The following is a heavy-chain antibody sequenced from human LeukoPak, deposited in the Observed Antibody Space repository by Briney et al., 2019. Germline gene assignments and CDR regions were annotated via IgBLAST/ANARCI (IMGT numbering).Heavy chain of an antibody. Sequence: GGSLRLSCAASGFTFSSYSMNWVRQAPGKGLGWVSSISSSSSYIYYADSVKGRFTISRDNARNSLYLQMNSLRAKGTAVYYCARCFYYYYYYMDVWGKGTTVTISS. J-gene: IGHJ6*03. CDR3: ARCFYYYYYYMDV. V-gene: IGHV3-21*01. CDR1: GFTFSSYS. CDR2: ISSSSSYI.